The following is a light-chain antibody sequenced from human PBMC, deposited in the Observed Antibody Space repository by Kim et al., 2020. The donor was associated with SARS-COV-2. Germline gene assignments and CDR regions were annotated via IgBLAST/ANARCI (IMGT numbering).Light chain of an antibody. CDR1: QVIRKF. CDR2: DVS. CDR3: QQNDDFPIT. J-gene: IGKJ5*01. V-gene: IGKV1-33*01. Sequence: ASVGDRVTITCQATQVIRKFLNWYQQRPGKAPQLLIYDVSNLQTGVPSRFSGSGYGTGFTLTISSLQPEDFATYYCQQNDDFPITFGQGTRLEIK.